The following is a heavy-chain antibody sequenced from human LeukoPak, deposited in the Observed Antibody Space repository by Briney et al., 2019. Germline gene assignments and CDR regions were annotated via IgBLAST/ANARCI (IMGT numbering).Heavy chain of an antibody. CDR1: GFTFSSYE. CDR2: ISSSGSTI. J-gene: IGHJ4*02. D-gene: IGHD3-10*01. CDR3: ARAYYYGSGSL. V-gene: IGHV3-48*03. Sequence: GGSLRLSCAAPGFTFSSYEMNWVRQAPGKGLEWVSYISSSGSTIYYADSVKGRFTISRDNAKNSLYLQMNSLRAEDTAVYYCARAYYYGSGSLWGQGTLVTVSS.